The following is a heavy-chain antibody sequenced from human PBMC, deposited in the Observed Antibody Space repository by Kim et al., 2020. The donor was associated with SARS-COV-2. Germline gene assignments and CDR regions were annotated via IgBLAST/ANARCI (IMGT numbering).Heavy chain of an antibody. CDR3: LKGGWGWIWDY. CDR2: IDGSDGTT. V-gene: IGHV3-23*01. Sequence: GGSLRLSCTTSGFTFTGHAMSWVRQAPGKGLEWVSCIDGSDGTTYYVDSVKGQFSISRDDSKNTLYLHMSALRADDTATYYCLKGGWGWIWDYWGQGTLVTVST. D-gene: IGHD2-21*01. CDR1: GFTFTGHA. J-gene: IGHJ4*02.